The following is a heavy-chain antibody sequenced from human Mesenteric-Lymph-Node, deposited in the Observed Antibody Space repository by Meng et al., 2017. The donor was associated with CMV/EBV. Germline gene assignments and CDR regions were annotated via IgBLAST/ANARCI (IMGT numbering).Heavy chain of an antibody. J-gene: IGHJ6*02. Sequence: GGSLRLSCAASGFTVSNNYMSWVRQAPGKGLEWVAVIWSDGSNKFFADSVKGRFTISRDNSKNTLYLEMNSLRAEDTALYYCAKGAGRTYYYSGIDVWGQGTTVTVSS. CDR2: IWSDGSNK. CDR3: AKGAGRTYYYSGIDV. V-gene: IGHV3-33*06. CDR1: GFTVSNNY.